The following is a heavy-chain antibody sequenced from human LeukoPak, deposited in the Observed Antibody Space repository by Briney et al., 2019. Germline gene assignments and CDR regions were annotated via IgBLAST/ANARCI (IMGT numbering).Heavy chain of an antibody. CDR2: INHNGST. Sequence: SETLSLTCAVYGGSFSGYYWSWIRQPPGKGLEWIGEINHNGSTNYNPSLKSRVTISVDTSKNQFSLKLSSVTAADTAVYYCARGPVVVVLAAIPGSGFWFDPWGQGTLVTVSS. J-gene: IGHJ5*02. D-gene: IGHD2-2*02. CDR3: ARGPVVVVLAAIPGSGFWFDP. V-gene: IGHV4-34*01. CDR1: GGSFSGYY.